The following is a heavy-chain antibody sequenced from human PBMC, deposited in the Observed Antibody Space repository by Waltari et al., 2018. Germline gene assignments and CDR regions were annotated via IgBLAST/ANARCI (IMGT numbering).Heavy chain of an antibody. CDR3: ASGYCSSTSCSTPPGY. D-gene: IGHD2-2*01. CDR2: INHSGST. Sequence: QVQLQQWGAGLLKPSETLSLTCAVYGGSFSGYYWSWIRQPPGKGLEWIGEINHSGSTNYNQPIKSRVTISVDTSKNQFSLKRSAGTAADTAVYYCASGYCSSTSCSTPPGYWGQGTLVTVSS. CDR1: GGSFSGYY. V-gene: IGHV4-34*01. J-gene: IGHJ4*02.